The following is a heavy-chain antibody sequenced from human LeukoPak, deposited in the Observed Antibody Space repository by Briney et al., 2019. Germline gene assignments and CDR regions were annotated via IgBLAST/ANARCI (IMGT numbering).Heavy chain of an antibody. V-gene: IGHV3-30*04. Sequence: PGGSLRLSCAASGFTFTNYPIHWVRQAPGKGLEWVTVISYDGSTKYYADSVKGRFTISRDNSKNTIHLEMNSLRAEDTAVYYCARLTGGSGSYYKGGWGQGTLVTVSS. CDR3: ARLTGGSGSYYKGG. CDR1: GFTFTNYP. D-gene: IGHD3-10*01. CDR2: ISYDGSTK. J-gene: IGHJ4*02.